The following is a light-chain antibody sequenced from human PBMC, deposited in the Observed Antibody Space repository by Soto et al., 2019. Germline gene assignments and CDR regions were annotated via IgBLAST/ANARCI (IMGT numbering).Light chain of an antibody. CDR1: QSITTS. CDR3: QQRSNWPSVT. Sequence: ESVLTQSPATLSLSPGDRATLSCRASQSITTSLAWYRHQPGQPPRLLIYDASKRATGIPARFIGSGSGTHFTLTISSLEPEDFGLYYCQQRSNWPSVTFGGGTKVEIK. CDR2: DAS. V-gene: IGKV3-11*01. J-gene: IGKJ4*01.